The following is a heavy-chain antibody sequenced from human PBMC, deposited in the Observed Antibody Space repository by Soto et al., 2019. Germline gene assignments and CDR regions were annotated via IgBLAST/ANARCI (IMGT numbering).Heavy chain of an antibody. CDR3: EKSYSSSWPYVRSYGMDV. CDR1: GFTFSNYG. V-gene: IGHV3-30*18. Sequence: QVQLVESGGGVVQPGRSLRLSCAASGFTFSNYGMHWVRQAPGKGLEWVAVISYDGSNKDYADSVKGRFTIYRDNSKNTLHLQMNSLRAEDTAVFYCEKSYSSSWPYVRSYGMDVWGQGTTVTVSS. J-gene: IGHJ6*02. D-gene: IGHD6-13*01. CDR2: ISYDGSNK.